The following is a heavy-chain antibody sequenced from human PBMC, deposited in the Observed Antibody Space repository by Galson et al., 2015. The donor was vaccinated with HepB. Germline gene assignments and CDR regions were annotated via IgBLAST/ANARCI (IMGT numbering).Heavy chain of an antibody. V-gene: IGHV3-7*03. Sequence: SLRLSCAASGFTMSKFWMSWVRQAPGKGPEWLACIREDGSERKYMDSVRGRFTISRDNAGNLLFLQMNSLRDEDTAVYFCTGDEVGGHLAYWGQGALVTVSS. CDR2: IREDGSER. J-gene: IGHJ4*02. CDR3: TGDEVGGHLAY. D-gene: IGHD3-16*01. CDR1: GFTMSKFW.